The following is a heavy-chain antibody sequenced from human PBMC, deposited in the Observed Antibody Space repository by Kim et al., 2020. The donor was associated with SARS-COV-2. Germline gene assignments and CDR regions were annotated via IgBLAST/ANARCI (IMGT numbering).Heavy chain of an antibody. V-gene: IGHV3-66*01. Sequence: GGSLRLSCAASGFTVSSNYMSWVRQAPGKGLEWASVIYSGGSTYYADSVKGRFTISRDNSKNTLYLQMNSLRAEDTAVYYCARDGDGGSYIAFDIWGQGTMVTVSS. J-gene: IGHJ3*02. CDR3: ARDGDGGSYIAFDI. CDR2: IYSGGST. D-gene: IGHD1-26*01. CDR1: GFTVSSNY.